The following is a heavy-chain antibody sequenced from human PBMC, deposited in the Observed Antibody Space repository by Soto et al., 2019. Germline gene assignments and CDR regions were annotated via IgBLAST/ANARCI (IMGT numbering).Heavy chain of an antibody. D-gene: IGHD2-21*01. CDR2: FYHDDSNI. Sequence: PGESLKISCKGSGYTFTSYSTAWVRQMPGKGLEWMGIFYHDDSNIRYSPSFQGQVTISADKSISTAYLQWSSLEASDTAIYYCARRGYSNNWYDYWGQGTLVTVSS. CDR3: ARRGYSNNWYDY. J-gene: IGHJ5*01. V-gene: IGHV5-51*01. CDR1: GYTFTSYS.